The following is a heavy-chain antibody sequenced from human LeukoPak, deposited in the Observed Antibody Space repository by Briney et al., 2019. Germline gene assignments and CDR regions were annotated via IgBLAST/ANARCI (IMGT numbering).Heavy chain of an antibody. CDR2: FDPEDGET. V-gene: IGHV1-24*01. CDR3: ATDSVGATEFDY. J-gene: IGHJ4*02. Sequence: ASVKVSCKASGYTFTGYYMHWVRQAPGKGLEWMGGFDPEDGETIYAQKFQGRVTMTEDTSTDTAYMELSSLRSEDTAVYYCATDSVGATEFDYWGQGTLVTVSS. CDR1: GYTFTGYY. D-gene: IGHD1-26*01.